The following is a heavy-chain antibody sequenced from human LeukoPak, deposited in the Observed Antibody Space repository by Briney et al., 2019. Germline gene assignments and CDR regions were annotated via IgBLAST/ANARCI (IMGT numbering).Heavy chain of an antibody. CDR3: ARDTPIVVVPAAIAPFDY. D-gene: IGHD2-2*01. Sequence: ASVKVSCKASGYTFTSYGISWVRQAPGQGLEWMGWISAYNGNTNYAQKLQGRVTMTTDTSTSTAYMELRSLRSDDTAVYYCARDTPIVVVPAAIAPFDYWGQGTLVTVSS. J-gene: IGHJ4*02. CDR2: ISAYNGNT. CDR1: GYTFTSYG. V-gene: IGHV1-18*01.